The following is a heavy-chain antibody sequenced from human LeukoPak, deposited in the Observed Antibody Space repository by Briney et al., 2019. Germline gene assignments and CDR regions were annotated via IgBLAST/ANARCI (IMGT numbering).Heavy chain of an antibody. CDR1: GFTFTSSA. J-gene: IGHJ4*02. D-gene: IGHD2-15*01. V-gene: IGHV1-58*01. CDR2: IYVGSGNT. Sequence: GASVTVSCKASGFTFTSSAVQWVRQARGQRLEWIGWIYVGSGNTNYAQKFQERVSITRDMSTSTAYMELSSLRSEDTAVYYCAAVYGYCSGGSCQFDYWGQGTLVTVSS. CDR3: AAVYGYCSGGSCQFDY.